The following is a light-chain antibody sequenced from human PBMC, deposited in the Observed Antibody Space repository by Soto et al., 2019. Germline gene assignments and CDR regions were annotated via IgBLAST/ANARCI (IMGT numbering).Light chain of an antibody. J-gene: IGLJ1*01. Sequence: QSALTQPASVSGSPGQSITISCTGTSSDVGSYNLVSWYQQHPGKAPKLMIYEARKRPSGVSNRFSGSKSGNTASLTISGLQDEDEADYFCSSSASSSSYVFGTGTKLTVL. V-gene: IGLV2-23*01. CDR3: SSSASSSSYV. CDR1: SSDVGSYNL. CDR2: EAR.